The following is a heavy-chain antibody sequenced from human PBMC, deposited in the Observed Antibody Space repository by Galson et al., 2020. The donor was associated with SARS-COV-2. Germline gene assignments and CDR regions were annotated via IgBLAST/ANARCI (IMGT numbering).Heavy chain of an antibody. V-gene: IGHV3-9*01. CDR1: GFTFDDYA. Sequence: SLKISCAASGFTFDDYAMHWVRQAQGKGLEWVSGISWNSGSIGYADSVKGRFTISRDNAKNSLYLQMNSLRAEDTALYYCAKDMGSSWSLMGAFDIWGQGTMVTVSS. J-gene: IGHJ3*02. CDR3: AKDMGSSWSLMGAFDI. D-gene: IGHD6-13*01. CDR2: ISWNSGSI.